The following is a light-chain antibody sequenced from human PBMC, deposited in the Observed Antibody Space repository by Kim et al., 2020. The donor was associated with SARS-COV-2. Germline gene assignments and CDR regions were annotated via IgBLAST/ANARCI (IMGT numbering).Light chain of an antibody. Sequence: GQSVAISCTGTSIDVGGYNYVSRYQQHPGKAPKLMIYDVSKRPSGVPDRFSGSKSGNTASLTISGLQAEDEADYYCCSYAGSYTFGFGGGTQLTVL. CDR1: SIDVGGYNY. V-gene: IGLV2-11*01. CDR3: CSYAGSYTFG. CDR2: DVS. J-gene: IGLJ3*02.